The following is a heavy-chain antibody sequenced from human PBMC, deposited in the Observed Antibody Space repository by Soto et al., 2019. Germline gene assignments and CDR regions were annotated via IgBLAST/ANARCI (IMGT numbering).Heavy chain of an antibody. D-gene: IGHD2-8*01. V-gene: IGHV1-18*01. CDR1: GYTFNTFG. CDR3: ARGCGKYFGVNDF. Sequence: LQLVQSAGAVTRPGASVRVSCKASGYTFNTFGVTWVRQAPGQGLEWMGCISGYGGKRDYSRKLQGRITLSADPSTSTSYMELRNLTSADTAVYYCARGCGKYFGVNDFWGHGTLVTVSS. J-gene: IGHJ4*01. CDR2: ISGYGGKR.